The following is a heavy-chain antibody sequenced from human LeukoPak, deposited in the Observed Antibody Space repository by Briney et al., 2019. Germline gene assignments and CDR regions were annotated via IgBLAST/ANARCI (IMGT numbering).Heavy chain of an antibody. D-gene: IGHD2-21*02. CDR1: GYSFSNYW. V-gene: IGHV5-51*01. CDR3: AIPPGYCGNDCSFDH. CDR2: IYPGDYET. J-gene: IGHJ4*02. Sequence: GESLKISCEGSGYSFSNYWIGWVRQMPGKGLEWMGIIYPGDYETRYSPSFQGLVTISVDKSISTAYLQWSSLNASDTAMYYCAIPPGYCGNDCSFDHWGQGTLVTVSS.